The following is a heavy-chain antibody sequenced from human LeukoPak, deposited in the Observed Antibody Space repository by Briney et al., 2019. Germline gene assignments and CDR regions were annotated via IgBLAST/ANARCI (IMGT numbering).Heavy chain of an antibody. D-gene: IGHD1-26*01. CDR1: GYTFTSYG. J-gene: IGHJ5*02. V-gene: IGHV1-18*01. CDR3: ARVVVGVRGDNWFDP. CDR2: ISAYNGNT. Sequence: ASVKVSCKASGYTFTSYGISWVRQAPGQGLEWMRWISAYNGNTNYAQKLQGRVTMTTDTSTSTAYMELRSLRSDDTAVYYCARVVVGVRGDNWFDPWGQGTLVTVSS.